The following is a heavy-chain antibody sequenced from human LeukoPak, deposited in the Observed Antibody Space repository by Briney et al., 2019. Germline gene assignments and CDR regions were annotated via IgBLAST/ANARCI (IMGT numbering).Heavy chain of an antibody. CDR1: GFTFSSYS. Sequence: GGSLRLSCAASGFTFSSYSMNWVRQAPGKGLEWVSYISSSSSTIYYADSVKGRFTISRDNAKNSLYLQMNGLRAEDTAVYYCARQGGLRYFDWLNGPFDYWGQGTLVTVSS. V-gene: IGHV3-48*01. J-gene: IGHJ4*02. CDR2: ISSSSSTI. CDR3: ARQGGLRYFDWLNGPFDY. D-gene: IGHD3-9*01.